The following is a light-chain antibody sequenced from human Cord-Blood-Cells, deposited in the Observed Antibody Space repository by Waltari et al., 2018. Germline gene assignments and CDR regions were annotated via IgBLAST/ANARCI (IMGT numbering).Light chain of an antibody. CDR3: QESYSTPPT. Sequence: DIQMTQSPSSLSASVGDRGTITCRASQSISSYLNWYQQKPGKAPKRLIYAASSLQSGVPSRFSGSGSVTVCTLTLSSLQPEDLATYHWQESYSTPPTFGQGTKVEIK. J-gene: IGKJ1*01. CDR1: QSISSY. CDR2: AAS. V-gene: IGKV1-39*01.